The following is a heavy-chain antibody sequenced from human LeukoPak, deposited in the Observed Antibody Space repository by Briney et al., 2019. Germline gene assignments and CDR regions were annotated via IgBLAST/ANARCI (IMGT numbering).Heavy chain of an antibody. V-gene: IGHV4-34*01. CDR3: ARRGALNYDILTGTYNWFDP. CDR1: GGSFSGYY. CDR2: INHSGST. Sequence: SETLSLTCAVYGGSFSGYYWSWIRQPPGKGLEWIGEINHSGSTNYNPSLKSRVTISVDTSKNQFSLKLSSVTAADTAVYYCARRGALNYDILTGTYNWFDPWGQGTLVIVSS. J-gene: IGHJ5*02. D-gene: IGHD3-9*01.